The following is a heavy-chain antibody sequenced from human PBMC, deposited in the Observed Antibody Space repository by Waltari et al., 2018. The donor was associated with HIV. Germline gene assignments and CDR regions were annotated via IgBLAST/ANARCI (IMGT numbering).Heavy chain of an antibody. Sequence: QVQLVQSGAEVKKPGASVKVSCKASGYTFISYYMHWVRQAPGQGLEWMGRINPSGNSTSYVEKFQGRLTMTMDTSSSTVYMELSSLRSEDTAVYYCARAPCSGGSCRLFDYWGQGTLVTVSS. J-gene: IGHJ4*02. CDR1: GYTFISYY. D-gene: IGHD2-15*01. V-gene: IGHV1-46*01. CDR2: INPSGNST. CDR3: ARAPCSGGSCRLFDY.